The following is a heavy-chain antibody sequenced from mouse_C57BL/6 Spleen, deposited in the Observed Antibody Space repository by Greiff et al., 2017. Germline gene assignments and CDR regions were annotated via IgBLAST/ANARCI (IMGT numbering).Heavy chain of an antibody. CDR3: ARGEDGYYLAWFAY. V-gene: IGHV1-18*01. CDR2: INPNNGGT. J-gene: IGHJ3*01. CDR1: GYTFTDYN. D-gene: IGHD2-3*01. Sequence: VQLKQSGPELVKPGASVKIPCKASGYTFTDYNMDWVKQSHGKSLEWIGDINPNNGGTIYNQKFKGKATLTVDKSSSTAYMELRSLTSEYTAVYYCARGEDGYYLAWFAYWGQGTLVTVSA.